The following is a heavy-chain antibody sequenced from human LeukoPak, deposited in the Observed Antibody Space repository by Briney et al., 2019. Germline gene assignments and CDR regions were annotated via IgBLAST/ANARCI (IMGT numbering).Heavy chain of an antibody. CDR2: ISSSSSYI. CDR1: GFTFSSYS. J-gene: IGHJ3*02. D-gene: IGHD2-15*01. CDR3: ARAWWSDAFDI. V-gene: IGHV3-21*01. Sequence: GGSLRLSCAASGFTFSSYSMNWVRQAPGKGLEWVSSISSSSSYIYYADSAKGRFTISRDNAKNSLYLQMNSLRAEDTAVYYCARAWWSDAFDIWGQGTMVTVSS.